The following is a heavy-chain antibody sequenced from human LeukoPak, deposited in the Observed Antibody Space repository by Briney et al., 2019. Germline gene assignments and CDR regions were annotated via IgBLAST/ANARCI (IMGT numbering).Heavy chain of an antibody. V-gene: IGHV1-18*04. Sequence: ASVKVSCKASGYTFTSYGISWVRQAPGQGLEWMGWISAYNGNTNYAQKLQGRVTITTDTSTSTGYMELRCLRSDDTAVYYCARGAKYYDILTGYRGNLALDYWGQGTLVTVSS. CDR2: ISAYNGNT. CDR1: GYTFTSYG. CDR3: ARGAKYYDILTGYRGNLALDY. D-gene: IGHD3-9*01. J-gene: IGHJ4*02.